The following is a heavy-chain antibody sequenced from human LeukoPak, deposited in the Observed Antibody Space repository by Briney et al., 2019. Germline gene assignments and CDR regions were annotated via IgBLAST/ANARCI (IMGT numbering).Heavy chain of an antibody. V-gene: IGHV4-59*08. D-gene: IGHD4-17*01. CDR3: ARKIYGAVAFDI. CDR2: IYYSGST. Sequence: PSETLSLTCTVSGGSISSYYWSWIRQPPGKGLEWIGYIYYSGSTNYNPSLKSRVTISVDTSKNQFSLKLSSVTAADTAVYYCARKIYGAVAFDIWGQGTMVTVSS. J-gene: IGHJ3*02. CDR1: GGSISSYY.